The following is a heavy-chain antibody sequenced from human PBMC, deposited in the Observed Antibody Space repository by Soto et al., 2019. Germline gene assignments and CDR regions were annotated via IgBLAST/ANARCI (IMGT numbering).Heavy chain of an antibody. D-gene: IGHD7-27*01. J-gene: IGHJ4*02. CDR1: GFTFSSYW. CDR2: MNSDGSST. CDR3: ATDLGTSY. Sequence: EVQLVESGGGLVQPGGSLRLSCAASGFTFSSYWMHWVRQAPGKGLVWVSRMNSDGSSTSYADSVKGRFTISRDNAKNTLYLQMNSLKTEDTAVYYCATDLGTSYWGQGTLVTVSS. V-gene: IGHV3-74*01.